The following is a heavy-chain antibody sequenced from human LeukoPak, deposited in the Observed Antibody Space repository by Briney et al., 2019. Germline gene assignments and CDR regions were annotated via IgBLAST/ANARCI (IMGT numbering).Heavy chain of an antibody. CDR1: GFIFSDYY. CDR2: ISSSGSTI. Sequence: GGSLRLSCTASGFIFSDYYMSWIRQAPGKGLEWVSYISSSGSTIYYADSVKGRFTISRDNAKNSLYLQMNSLRAEDTAVYYCARGRRAAARDYFDYWGQGTLVTVSS. J-gene: IGHJ4*02. V-gene: IGHV3-11*04. CDR3: ARGRRAAARDYFDY. D-gene: IGHD6-13*01.